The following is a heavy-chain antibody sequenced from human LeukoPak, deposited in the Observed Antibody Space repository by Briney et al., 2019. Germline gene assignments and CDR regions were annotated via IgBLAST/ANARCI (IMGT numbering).Heavy chain of an antibody. J-gene: IGHJ5*02. Sequence: SETLSLTRTVSGGSISSGDYYWSWIRQHPGKGLEWIGYIYYSGSTYYNPSLKSRVTISVDTSKNQFSLKLSSVTAADTAVYYCAKYYYDSSGYFHGFDPWGQGTLVTVSS. V-gene: IGHV4-31*03. CDR3: AKYYYDSSGYFHGFDP. CDR1: GGSISSGDYY. D-gene: IGHD3-22*01. CDR2: IYYSGST.